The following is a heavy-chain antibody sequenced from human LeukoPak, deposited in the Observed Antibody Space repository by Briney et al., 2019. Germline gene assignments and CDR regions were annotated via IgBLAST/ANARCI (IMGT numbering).Heavy chain of an antibody. CDR3: ARDVGDL. D-gene: IGHD2-21*02. CDR1: GFTLSNYG. V-gene: IGHV3-33*01. CDR2: IWHDGSRK. Sequence: GRSLRLSCAASGFTLSNYGMHWVRQAPGKGLEWVAAIWHDGSRKYYAESVKGRFTISRDNARNTVYVQMDSLRAEDTAVYYCARDVGDLWGQGTLVTVSS. J-gene: IGHJ4*02.